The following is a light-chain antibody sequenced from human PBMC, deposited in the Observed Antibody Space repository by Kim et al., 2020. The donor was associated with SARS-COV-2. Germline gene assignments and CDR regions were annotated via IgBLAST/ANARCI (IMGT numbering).Light chain of an antibody. CDR2: AAS. CDR3: QYYRGAPVT. Sequence: LSPGDGATLSCRASQSVDSRYIAWYQQKSGQAPRLFIYAASSRATGIPDRFSGSGSGTDFTLTISRLEPEDFAVYYCQYYRGAPVTFGGGTKLEI. J-gene: IGKJ4*01. V-gene: IGKV3-20*01. CDR1: QSVDSRY.